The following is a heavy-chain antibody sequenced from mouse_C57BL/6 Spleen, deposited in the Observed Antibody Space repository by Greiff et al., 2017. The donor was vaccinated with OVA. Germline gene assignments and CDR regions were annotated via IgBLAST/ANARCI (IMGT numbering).Heavy chain of an antibody. V-gene: IGHV1-69*01. CDR2: IDPSDSYT. Sequence: QVQLQQPGAELVMPGASVKLSCKASGYTFTSYWMHWVKQRPGQGLEWIGEIDPSDSYTNYNQKFKGKSTLTVDKSSSTAYMQLSSLTSEDAAVYYGARRGYGSSWDVDYWGQGTTRTVAS. CDR1: GYTFTSYW. D-gene: IGHD1-1*01. CDR3: ARRGYGSSWDVDY. J-gene: IGHJ2*01.